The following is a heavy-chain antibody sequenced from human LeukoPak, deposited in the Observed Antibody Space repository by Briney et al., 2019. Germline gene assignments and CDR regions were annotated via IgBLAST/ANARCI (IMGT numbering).Heavy chain of an antibody. CDR1: GDSFSTYY. V-gene: IGHV4-4*07. J-gene: IGHJ4*02. CDR2: IYTSGTT. CDR3: ARDAKYYYGSRTYFFFEY. Sequence: SGTLSLTCAVSGDSFSTYYRSWIRQPAGKGLEWIGHIYTSGTTNYNPSLKSRVTMSIDTSKNQFSLKLSSITAADTAVYYCARDAKYYYGSRTYFFFEYWGQGTLLTVSS. D-gene: IGHD3-10*01.